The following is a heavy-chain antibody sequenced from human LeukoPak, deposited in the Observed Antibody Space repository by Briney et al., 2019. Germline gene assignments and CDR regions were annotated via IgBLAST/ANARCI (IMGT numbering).Heavy chain of an antibody. D-gene: IGHD2-21*02. J-gene: IGHJ4*02. Sequence: GGSLRLSCAASGFTFSSYWMHWVRQAPGKGLVWVSRINSDGSSTSYAGSVKGRFTISRDNAKNTLYLQMNSLRAEDTAVYYCARLPPLKYCGGDCKIHWGQGTLVTVSS. CDR3: ARLPPLKYCGGDCKIH. CDR1: GFTFSSYW. CDR2: INSDGSST. V-gene: IGHV3-74*01.